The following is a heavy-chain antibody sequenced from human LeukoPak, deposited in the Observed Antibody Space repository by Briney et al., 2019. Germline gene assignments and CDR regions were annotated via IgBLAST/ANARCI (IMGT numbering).Heavy chain of an antibody. CDR3: ARRMGRRFGERYYYYHYMDV. CDR1: AGSISSSNYY. Sequence: SETLSPTCTVSAGSISSSNYYWGWIRQPPGKGLEWIGSIYYSGRTYYNPSLKSRVTISVDTSKKQFSLKLSSVTAADTAVYYCARRMGRRFGERYYYYHYMDVWGKGTTVTISS. D-gene: IGHD3-10*01. J-gene: IGHJ6*03. V-gene: IGHV4-39*01. CDR2: IYYSGRT.